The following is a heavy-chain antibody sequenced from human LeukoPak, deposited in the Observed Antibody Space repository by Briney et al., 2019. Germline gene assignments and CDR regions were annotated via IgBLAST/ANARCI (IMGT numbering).Heavy chain of an antibody. CDR2: INPNSGGT. D-gene: IGHD2-2*02. CDR1: GYTFTGYY. CDR3: ASSPNEEVVVPAAIRAHWYYWYMDV. Sequence: GASVKVSCEASGYTFTGYYMHWVRQAPGQGLEWMGWINPNSGGTNYAQKFQGRVTMTRDTSISTAYMELSRLRSDDTAVYYCASSPNEEVVVPAAIRAHWYYWYMDVWGKGTTVTVSS. V-gene: IGHV1-2*02. J-gene: IGHJ6*03.